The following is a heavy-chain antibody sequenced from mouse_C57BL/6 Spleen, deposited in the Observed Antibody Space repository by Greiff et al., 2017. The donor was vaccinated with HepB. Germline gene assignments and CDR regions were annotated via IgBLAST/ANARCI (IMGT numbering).Heavy chain of an antibody. CDR1: GFTFTDYY. D-gene: IGHD3-2*02. CDR3: ARSSRQLKAMDY. J-gene: IGHJ4*01. CDR2: IRNKANGYTK. Sequence: EVQLVESGGGLVQPGGSLSLSCAASGFTFTDYYMSWVRQPPGKALEWLGFIRNKANGYTKEYSASVKGRFTISRDNSQSILYLQMNALRADDSATYNSARSSRQLKAMDYWGQGTSVTVSS. V-gene: IGHV7-3*01.